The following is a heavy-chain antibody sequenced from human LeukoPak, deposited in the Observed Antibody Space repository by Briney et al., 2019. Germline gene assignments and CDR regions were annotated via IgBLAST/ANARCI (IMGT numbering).Heavy chain of an antibody. CDR2: ISGSGGSA. J-gene: IGHJ4*02. V-gene: IGHV3-23*01. D-gene: IGHD3-10*01. Sequence: GGSLRLSCAASGFTFSSYAMSWVRQAPGKGLEWVSAISGSGGSAYYADSVKGRFTISRDNSKNTLYLQMNSLRAEDTAVYYCATIITMVRGVRDYWGQGTLVTVSS. CDR1: GFTFSSYA. CDR3: ATIITMVRGVRDY.